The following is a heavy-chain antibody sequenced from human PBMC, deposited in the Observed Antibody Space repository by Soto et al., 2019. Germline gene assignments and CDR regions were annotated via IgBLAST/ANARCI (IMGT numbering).Heavy chain of an antibody. V-gene: IGHV3-23*01. J-gene: IGHJ4*02. Sequence: EVQLLESGGGLVQPGGSLRLSCAASGFTFTSYAMSWVRQAPGKGLEWVSAISGSGGSTYYADSVKGRFTISRDNSKNTLYLQMNSLRAEDTAVYYCARHSGYGVLEDYWGQGPLVTVSS. CDR3: ARHSGYGVLEDY. D-gene: IGHD5-12*01. CDR1: GFTFTSYA. CDR2: ISGSGGST.